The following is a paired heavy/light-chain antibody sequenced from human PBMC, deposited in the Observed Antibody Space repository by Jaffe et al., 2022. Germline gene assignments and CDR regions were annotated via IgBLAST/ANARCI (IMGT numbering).Light chain of an antibody. CDR1: ALPKQY. CDR2: KDS. J-gene: IGLJ2*01. Sequence: SYELTQPPSVSVSPGQTARITCSGDALPKQYAYWYQQKPGQAPVLVIYKDSERPSGIPERFSGSSSGTTVTLTISGVQAEDEADYYCQSADSSAVVFGGGTKLTVL. CDR3: QSADSSAVV. V-gene: IGLV3-25*03.
Heavy chain of an antibody. CDR1: GFSLSNARMG. CDR2: IFSNDEK. Sequence: QVTLKESGPVLVKPTETLTLTCTVSGFSLSNARMGVSWIRQPPGKALEWLAHIFSNDEKSYSTSLKSRLTISKDTSKSQVVLTMTNMDPVDTATYYCARIPRLDWCSSTSCQGWFDPWGQGTLVTVSS. D-gene: IGHD2-2*01. V-gene: IGHV2-26*01. J-gene: IGHJ5*02. CDR3: ARIPRLDWCSSTSCQGWFDP.